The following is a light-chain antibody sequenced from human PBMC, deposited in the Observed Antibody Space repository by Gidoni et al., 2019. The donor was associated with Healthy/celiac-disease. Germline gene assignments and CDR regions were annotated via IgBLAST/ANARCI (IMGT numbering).Light chain of an antibody. J-gene: IGKJ5*01. V-gene: IGKV4-1*01. CDR3: QQYYSTPIT. CDR1: QSVLYSSNNKNY. Sequence: DIVMTQSPDSLVVSLGERATINCKSSQSVLYSSNNKNYLAWYQQKPGQPPKLLIYWASTRESGVPDRFSGSGSGTDFTLTISSLQAEDVAVYYCQQYYSTPITFGQGKRLEIK. CDR2: WAS.